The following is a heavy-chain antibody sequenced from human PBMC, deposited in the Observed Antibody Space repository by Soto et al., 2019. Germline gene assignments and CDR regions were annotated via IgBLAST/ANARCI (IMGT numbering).Heavy chain of an antibody. V-gene: IGHV3-23*01. CDR2: ISDRGATT. CDR1: GFTISSNS. CDR3: AKDKPGTTSFDY. D-gene: IGHD1-1*01. J-gene: IGHJ4*02. Sequence: GGSLRLSCAASGFTISSNSMYWVRQAPGKGLEWVSAISDRGATTHYADSVKGRFTISRDTSKNTLYLQLNALRADDTAVYYCAKDKPGTTSFDYWGQGTLVTVSS.